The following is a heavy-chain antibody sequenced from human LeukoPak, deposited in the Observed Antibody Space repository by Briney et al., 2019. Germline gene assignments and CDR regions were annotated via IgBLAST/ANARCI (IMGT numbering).Heavy chain of an antibody. CDR2: ICGSGDCT. D-gene: IGHD2-8*01. CDR1: GFTFRNYA. CDR3: AKKWVPARETHSFDY. V-gene: IGHV3-23*01. J-gene: IGHJ4*02. Sequence: PGGSLRLSCAASGFTFRNYAMSWVRQAPGKGLEWVSAICGSGDCTLYAESVKGRFTISRDNFKNTLYLQMNSLRAEDTALYYCAKKWVPARETHSFDYWGQGTLVTVSS.